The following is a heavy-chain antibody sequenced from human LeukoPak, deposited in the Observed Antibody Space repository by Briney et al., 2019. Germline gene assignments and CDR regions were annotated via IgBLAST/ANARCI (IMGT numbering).Heavy chain of an antibody. V-gene: IGHV3-30*02. Sequence: PGGSLRLSCAASGFTFSSYGMHWVRQAPGKGLEWVAFIRYDGSNKYYADSVKGRFTISRDNSKNTLYLQMNSLRAEDTAVYYCARVRGFLGYYLDYWGQGTLVTVSS. J-gene: IGHJ4*02. CDR1: GFTFSSYG. CDR2: IRYDGSNK. D-gene: IGHD2/OR15-2a*01. CDR3: ARVRGFLGYYLDY.